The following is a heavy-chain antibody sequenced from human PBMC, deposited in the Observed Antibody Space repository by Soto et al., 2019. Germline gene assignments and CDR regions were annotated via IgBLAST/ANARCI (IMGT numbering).Heavy chain of an antibody. CDR3: AKADIVLVPAAEYYFDY. CDR1: GFTFDDYA. D-gene: IGHD2-2*01. J-gene: IGHJ4*01. Sequence: GGSLRLSCAASGFTFDDYAMHWVRQAPGKGLEWVSGISWNSGSIGYADSVKGRFTISRDNAKNSLYLQMNSLRAEDTALYYCAKADIVLVPAAEYYFDYWG. V-gene: IGHV3-9*01. CDR2: ISWNSGSI.